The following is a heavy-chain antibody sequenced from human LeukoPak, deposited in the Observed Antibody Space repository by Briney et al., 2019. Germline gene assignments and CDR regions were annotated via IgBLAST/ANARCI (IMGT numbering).Heavy chain of an antibody. J-gene: IGHJ4*02. CDR2: MNPNSGNT. Sequence: ASVKVSCKASGYTFTSYDINWVRQATGQGLEWMGLMNPNSGNTGYAQKFQGRVTMTRNTSISTASMELSSLRSEDTAVYYCARVGSSWYKDLDYWGQGTLVTVSS. CDR1: GYTFTSYD. D-gene: IGHD6-13*01. CDR3: ARVGSSWYKDLDY. V-gene: IGHV1-8*01.